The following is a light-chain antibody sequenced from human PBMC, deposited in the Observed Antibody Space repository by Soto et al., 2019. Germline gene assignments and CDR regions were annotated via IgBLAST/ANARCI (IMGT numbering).Light chain of an antibody. J-gene: IGKJ1*01. CDR1: QSVNSN. CDR2: GAS. V-gene: IGKV3-15*01. Sequence: EIVLTQSPATLSVSPGDRATLSCRASQSVNSNLAWYHLKPGQAPRLLIYGASIRAAGIPARFTGSESGTEFTLSISSLQSEDFAVYYCQQYDDWPWTFGYGTKVEIK. CDR3: QQYDDWPWT.